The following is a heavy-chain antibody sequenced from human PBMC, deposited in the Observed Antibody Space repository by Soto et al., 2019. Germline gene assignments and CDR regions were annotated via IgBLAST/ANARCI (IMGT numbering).Heavy chain of an antibody. CDR1: GFTFSSYA. CDR3: AKRGSGSQFDY. CDR2: ISGSGGST. D-gene: IGHD1-26*01. J-gene: IGHJ4*02. Sequence: GGSLRLSCAASGFTFSSYARSWVRQAPGKGLEWVSVISGSGGSTYYADSVKGRFTISRDNSKNTLYLQMNSLRAEDTAVYYCAKRGSGSQFDYWGQGTLVTFSS. V-gene: IGHV3-23*01.